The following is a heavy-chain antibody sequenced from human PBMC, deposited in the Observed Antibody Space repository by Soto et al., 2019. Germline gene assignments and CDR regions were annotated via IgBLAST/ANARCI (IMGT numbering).Heavy chain of an antibody. CDR3: ARDKSEGSSGWPFDY. CDR1: GYTFIGYY. J-gene: IGHJ4*02. D-gene: IGHD6-19*01. V-gene: IGHV1-2*04. CDR2: INPNSGGT. Sequence: ASVKVSCKASGYTFIGYYMHWVRQAPGQGLEWMGWINPNSGGTNYAQKFQGWVTITRDASISTAYMELSSLRSDDTAVYYCARDKSEGSSGWPFDYWGQGTLVTVSS.